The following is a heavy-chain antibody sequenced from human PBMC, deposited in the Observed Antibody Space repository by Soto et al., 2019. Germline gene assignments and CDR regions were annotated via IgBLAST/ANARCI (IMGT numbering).Heavy chain of an antibody. Sequence: QVQLVESGGGVVQPGRSLRLSCAASGFTFSSYGMHWVRQAPGKGLEWVAVIWYDGSNQYYADSVKGRFTISRDNSKNTLYLQRNSLRAEGTAVYYCARGHVELVATTQHPFDYWGKGTLVTVSS. V-gene: IGHV3-33*01. J-gene: IGHJ4*02. D-gene: IGHD5-12*01. CDR2: IWYDGSNQ. CDR3: ARGHVELVATTQHPFDY. CDR1: GFTFSSYG.